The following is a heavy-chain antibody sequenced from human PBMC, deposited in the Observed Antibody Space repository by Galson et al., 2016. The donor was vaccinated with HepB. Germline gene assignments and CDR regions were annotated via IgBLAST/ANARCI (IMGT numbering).Heavy chain of an antibody. Sequence: SLRLSCAASGFTFGDYHIIWFGQAPGKGLEWVSFIRPKRYGGTIEYAASVKDRFTISRDDSKSIAYLQMNSLTIEDTAVYYCSRIERAAESVHYYYMAVWGKGATVTVSS. CDR1: GFTFGDYH. CDR3: SRIERAAESVHYYYMAV. CDR2: IRPKRYGGTI. D-gene: IGHD6-13*01. J-gene: IGHJ6*03. V-gene: IGHV3-49*03.